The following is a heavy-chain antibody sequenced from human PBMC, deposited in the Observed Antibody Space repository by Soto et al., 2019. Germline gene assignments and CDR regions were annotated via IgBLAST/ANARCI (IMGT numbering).Heavy chain of an antibody. CDR1: GFTFGDYA. Sequence: GGSLRLSCTASGFTFGDYAMSWVRQAPGKGLEWVGFIRSKAYGGTTEYAASVKGRFTISRDDSKSNAYLQMNSLKTEDTAVYYCTRDSERKLLYYYYYGMDVWGQGTTVTVSS. V-gene: IGHV3-49*04. J-gene: IGHJ6*02. CDR3: TRDSERKLLYYYYYGMDV. CDR2: IRSKAYGGTT. D-gene: IGHD2-15*01.